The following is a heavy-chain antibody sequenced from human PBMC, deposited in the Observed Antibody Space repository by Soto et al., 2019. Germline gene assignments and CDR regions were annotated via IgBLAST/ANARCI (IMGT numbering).Heavy chain of an antibody. CDR1: GYTFTGYY. V-gene: IGHV1-2*04. CDR2: INPNSGGT. J-gene: IGHJ4*02. CDR3: ARDRGDPIAVAGKVKYYFDY. Sequence: QVPLVQSGAEVKKPGASVKVSCKASGYTFTGYYMHWVRQAPGQGLEWMGWINPNSGGTNYAQKFQGWVTMTRDTSISTVYMELSRLRSDDTVVYFCARDRGDPIAVAGKVKYYFDYWGQGTLVTVSS. D-gene: IGHD6-19*01.